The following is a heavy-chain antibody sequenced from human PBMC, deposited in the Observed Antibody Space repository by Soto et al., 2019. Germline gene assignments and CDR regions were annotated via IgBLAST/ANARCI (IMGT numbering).Heavy chain of an antibody. J-gene: IGHJ6*03. Sequence: GGSLRLSCAASGFTFSSYAMSWVRQAPGKGLEWVSGISGNTGTTYYADSVKGRFTISRDNSKNTLYLQMNSLRAEDTAVYYCAKDRYDCSSTSCHLLTYMDVWGKGTTVTVSS. CDR2: ISGNTGTT. CDR1: GFTFSSYA. V-gene: IGHV3-23*01. D-gene: IGHD2-2*01. CDR3: AKDRYDCSSTSCHLLTYMDV.